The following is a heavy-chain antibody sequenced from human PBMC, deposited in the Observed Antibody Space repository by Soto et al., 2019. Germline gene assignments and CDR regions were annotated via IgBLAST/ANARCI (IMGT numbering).Heavy chain of an antibody. J-gene: IGHJ6*02. V-gene: IGHV3-23*01. CDR2: ISGSGGST. CDR1: GFTFSSYA. D-gene: IGHD4-17*01. CDR3: AKDRAPYGDYEFVYYYYGMDV. Sequence: EVQLLESGGGLVQPGGSLRLSCAASGFTFSSYAMSWVRQAPGKGLEWVSAISGSGGSTYYADSVKGRFTISRDNSKNTLYLQMNSLRAEDTVVYYCAKDRAPYGDYEFVYYYYGMDVWGQGTTVTVSS.